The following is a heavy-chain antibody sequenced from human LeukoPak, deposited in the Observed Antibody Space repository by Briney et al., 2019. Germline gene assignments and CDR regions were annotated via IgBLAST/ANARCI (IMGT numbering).Heavy chain of an antibody. CDR2: IIPIFGTA. J-gene: IGHJ4*02. Sequence: ASVKVSCKASGGTFSSYAISWVRQAPGQGLEWMGGIIPIFGTANYAQKFQGRVTITADESTSTAYMVLSSLRSEDTAVYYCARGSIGDYGDYGGFDYWGQGTLVTVSS. CDR3: ARGSIGDYGDYGGFDY. V-gene: IGHV1-69*13. CDR1: GGTFSSYA. D-gene: IGHD4-17*01.